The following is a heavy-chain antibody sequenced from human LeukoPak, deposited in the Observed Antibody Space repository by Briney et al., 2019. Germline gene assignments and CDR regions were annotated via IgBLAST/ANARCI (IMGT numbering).Heavy chain of an antibody. V-gene: IGHV1-2*02. D-gene: IGHD1-26*01. CDR1: GYTFTGYY. CDR2: INPNSGGT. J-gene: IGHJ6*02. CDR3: ARMIVGATRYYGMDV. Sequence: ASVKVSCKASGYTFTGYYMHWVRQAPGQGLEWMGWINPNSGGTNYAQKFQGRVTMTRDTSISTAYMELSRLRSGDTAVYYCARMIVGATRYYGMDVWAKGPWSPSP.